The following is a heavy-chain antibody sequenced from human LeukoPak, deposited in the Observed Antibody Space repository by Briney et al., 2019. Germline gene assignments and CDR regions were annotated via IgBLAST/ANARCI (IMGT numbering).Heavy chain of an antibody. D-gene: IGHD6-19*01. CDR2: ISSRGSTI. CDR1: GFTFSSYE. Sequence: HTGGSLRLSCAASGFTFSSYEMNWVRQAPGKGLEWVSYISSRGSTIYYADSVKGRFTISRDNAKNSLYLQMNSLRAEDTAVYYCATAVPFDYWGQGTLVTVSS. V-gene: IGHV3-48*03. CDR3: ATAVPFDY. J-gene: IGHJ4*02.